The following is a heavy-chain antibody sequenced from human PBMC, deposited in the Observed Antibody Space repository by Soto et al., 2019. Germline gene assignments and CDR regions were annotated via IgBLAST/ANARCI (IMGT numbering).Heavy chain of an antibody. Sequence: EVHLLESGGALVQPGGSLTLYYAASRFSFSEYAMSWVRQAPAKGLEWVSSISRTGDSAYYADSVKGRFAISRDRSKNRLSLQMNSLRVEDTAVYYCAKGPDGSGYYHNWFDSWGQGTLITVSS. V-gene: IGHV3-23*01. J-gene: IGHJ5*01. CDR3: AKGPDGSGYYHNWFDS. CDR1: RFSFSEYA. CDR2: ISRTGDSA. D-gene: IGHD3-22*01.